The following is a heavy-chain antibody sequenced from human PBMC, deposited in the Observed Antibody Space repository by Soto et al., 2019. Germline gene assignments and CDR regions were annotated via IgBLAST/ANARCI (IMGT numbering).Heavy chain of an antibody. Sequence: QVQLVQSGAEVKNPGASVKVSCQASNYLFGAFGISWVRQAPGQGLEWMGWITPYNGNTHYAEKFKDRVTMTADKSTTTAYMEVRRLTSDDTAVYFCARISARRNDFDVWGQGTVVTVSS. CDR3: ARISARRNDFDV. V-gene: IGHV1-18*01. CDR1: NYLFGAFG. J-gene: IGHJ3*01. CDR2: ITPYNGNT.